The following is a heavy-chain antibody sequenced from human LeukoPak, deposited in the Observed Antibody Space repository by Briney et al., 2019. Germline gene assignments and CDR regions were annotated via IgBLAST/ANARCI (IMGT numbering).Heavy chain of an antibody. CDR1: GFTFSSYW. Sequence: PGGSLRLSCAASGFTFSSYWMSWVRQAPGKGLEWVANIKQDGSEKYYVDSVKGRFTISRDNAKNSLYLQMNSLRAEDTAVYYCARVPTGYSSSWSFDYWGQGTLVTVSS. V-gene: IGHV3-7*01. J-gene: IGHJ4*02. D-gene: IGHD6-13*01. CDR2: IKQDGSEK. CDR3: ARVPTGYSSSWSFDY.